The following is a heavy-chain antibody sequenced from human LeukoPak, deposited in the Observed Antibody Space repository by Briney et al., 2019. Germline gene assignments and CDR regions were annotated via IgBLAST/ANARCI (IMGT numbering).Heavy chain of an antibody. D-gene: IGHD3-22*01. V-gene: IGHV3-21*01. CDR2: ISSSSGYI. J-gene: IGHJ6*03. Sequence: GGSLRLSCAASGFTFSSYSMNWVRQAPGKGLEWVSSISSSSGYIYYADSVKGRFTISRDNAKNSLYLQMNSLRAEDTAVYYCARERDYYDSGGPYMDVWGKGTTVTVSS. CDR1: GFTFSSYS. CDR3: ARERDYYDSGGPYMDV.